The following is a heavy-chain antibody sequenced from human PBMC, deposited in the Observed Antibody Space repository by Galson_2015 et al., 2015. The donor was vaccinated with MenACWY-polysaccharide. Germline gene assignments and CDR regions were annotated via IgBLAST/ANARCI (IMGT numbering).Heavy chain of an antibody. J-gene: IGHJ6*02. CDR2: IYPGASGT. CDR3: ARHQGQQLVQSYYGMDV. CDR1: W. V-gene: IGHV5-51*01. Sequence: WIGWVRQMPGTGLEWMGLIYPGASGTRYSPAFQGQVTISADKSISTAYLQWSSLKASDTAMYYCARHQGQQLVQSYYGMDVWGQGTTVTVSS. D-gene: IGHD6-6*01.